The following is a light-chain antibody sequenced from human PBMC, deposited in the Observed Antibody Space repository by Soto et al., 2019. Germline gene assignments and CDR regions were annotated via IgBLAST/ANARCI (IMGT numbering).Light chain of an antibody. CDR1: QSVSSN. J-gene: IGKJ5*01. Sequence: EIVMTQSPATLSVSPGGRATLSCRASQSVSSNVAWYQQKPGQAPRLLIYGASTRATGIPARFSGSGSGTEFTLSISSLQSEDFAVYYCQHYNNWHITFGQGTRLEIK. CDR3: QHYNNWHIT. CDR2: GAS. V-gene: IGKV3-15*01.